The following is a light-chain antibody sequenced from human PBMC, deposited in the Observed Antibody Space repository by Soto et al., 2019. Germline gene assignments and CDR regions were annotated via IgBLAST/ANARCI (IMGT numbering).Light chain of an antibody. CDR2: EVS. CDR1: SGDVGGYYY. Sequence: QSALTQPASVSGSPGQSITISCTGTSGDVGGYYYVSWYQQLPGKAPKLMISEVSNRPSGVPDRFSASTSGTSASLAITGLQAEDEGDYYCQSYDSTLSARYVFGTGTKVTVL. J-gene: IGLJ1*01. CDR3: QSYDSTLSARYV. V-gene: IGLV2-14*01.